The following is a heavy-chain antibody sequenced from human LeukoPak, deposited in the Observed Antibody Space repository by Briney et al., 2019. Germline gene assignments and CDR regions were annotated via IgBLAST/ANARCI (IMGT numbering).Heavy chain of an antibody. V-gene: IGHV4-59*08. J-gene: IGHJ4*02. CDR3: ATLPIAVAPLEDY. CDR1: GGSISSYY. CDR2: IYYSGST. Sequence: NPSETLSLTCTVSGGSISSYYWSWIRQPPGKGLEWIGYIYYSGSTNYNPSLKSRVTISVDTSKNQFSLKLSSVTAADTAVYYCATLPIAVAPLEDYWGQGTLVTVSS. D-gene: IGHD6-19*01.